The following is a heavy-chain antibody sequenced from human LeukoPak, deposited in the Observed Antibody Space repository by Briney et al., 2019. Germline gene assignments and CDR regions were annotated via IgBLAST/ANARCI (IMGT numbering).Heavy chain of an antibody. CDR1: GYTFTDYY. D-gene: IGHD6-13*01. CDR3: ARGYPLSTTAAGTYFQH. CDR2: INPTSGAT. V-gene: IGHV1-2*02. J-gene: IGHJ1*01. Sequence: ASVKVSCKASGYTFTDYYMHWVRQAPGQGLDWVGWINPTSGATNYAQKFQGRVTMTRDTSISTVYMELSRLTSDDTAVYYCARGYPLSTTAAGTYFQHWGQGTLVTVSS.